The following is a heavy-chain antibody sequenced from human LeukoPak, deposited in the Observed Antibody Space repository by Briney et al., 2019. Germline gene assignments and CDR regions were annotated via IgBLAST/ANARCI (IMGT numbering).Heavy chain of an antibody. CDR3: ARGGSYLSAFDI. CDR1: GFTVSSNY. CDR2: IYSGGST. V-gene: IGHV3-53*01. J-gene: IGHJ3*02. Sequence: GGSLRLSCAASGFTVSSNYMSWVRQAPGKGLELVSIIYSGGSTFYADSVKGRFTISRDNSKNTLYLQMNSLRAEDTAVYYCARGGSYLSAFDIWGQGTMVTVSS. D-gene: IGHD1-26*01.